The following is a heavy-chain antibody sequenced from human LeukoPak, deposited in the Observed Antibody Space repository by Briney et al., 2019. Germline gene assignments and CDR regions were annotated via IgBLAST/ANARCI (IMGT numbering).Heavy chain of an antibody. Sequence: GGSLRLSCAASGFTFSSYAMSWVRQAPGKGLEWVSAISGSGGSTYYADSVKGRFTISRDNANNSLYLQMNSLRAEDTAVYYCARDSKPYYDILTGTYYYYYYGMDVWGQGTTVTVSS. D-gene: IGHD3-9*01. CDR3: ARDSKPYYDILTGTYYYYYYGMDV. CDR1: GFTFSSYA. V-gene: IGHV3-23*01. CDR2: ISGSGGST. J-gene: IGHJ6*02.